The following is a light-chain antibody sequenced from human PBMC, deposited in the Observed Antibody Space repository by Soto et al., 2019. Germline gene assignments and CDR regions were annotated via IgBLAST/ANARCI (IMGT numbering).Light chain of an antibody. CDR3: GTWDSSLSDAVV. J-gene: IGLJ2*01. Sequence: QSVLTQPPSVSAAPGQKVTISCSGTSSNIGRNYVAWYQQLPGTAPKLLIYDNDKRPSGIPDRFSGSKSGTSATLGITGLQTGDEADDYCGTWDSSLSDAVVFGEGTKVTVL. CDR1: SSNIGRNY. V-gene: IGLV1-51*01. CDR2: DND.